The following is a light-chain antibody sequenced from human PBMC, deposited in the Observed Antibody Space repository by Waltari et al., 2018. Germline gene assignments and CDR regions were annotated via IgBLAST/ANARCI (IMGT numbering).Light chain of an antibody. Sequence: DIQLSQSRCFLSASVGDRVTLTCRGCQGIRRSLTLYQLKPGKAPMLLIYAASTLQAEVASRFSASRSGTDFTLRISSLQPEDFAIYYCQQFVISPITFGGGTKVEIK. CDR2: AAS. V-gene: IGKV1-9*01. J-gene: IGKJ4*01. CDR3: QQFVISPIT. CDR1: QGIRRS.